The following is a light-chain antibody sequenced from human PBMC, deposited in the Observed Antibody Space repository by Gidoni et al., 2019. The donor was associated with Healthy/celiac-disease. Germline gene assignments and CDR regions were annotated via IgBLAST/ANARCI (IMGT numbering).Light chain of an antibody. CDR3: QKSYSTHDT. V-gene: IGKV1-39*01. J-gene: IGKJ4*01. CDR2: AAS. Sequence: DIQMTQSPSSLSASVGDRVTITCRASQSISSYLNWYQQKPGKAPKLLIYAASSLQSGVPSRFSGSGAGTEFTRTISRLQPEDFAKYYCQKSYSTHDTFXGXTKVEIK. CDR1: QSISSY.